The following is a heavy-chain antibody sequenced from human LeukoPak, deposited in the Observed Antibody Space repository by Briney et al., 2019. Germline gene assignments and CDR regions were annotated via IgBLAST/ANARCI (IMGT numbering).Heavy chain of an antibody. CDR1: GYTFTSYG. CDR2: ISAYNGNT. CDR3: ARDRPGGGFWSGYFFLDY. Sequence: ASVKVSCKASGYTFTSYGISWVRQAPGQGLEWMGWISAYNGNTNYAQKLQGRVTMTTDTSTSTAYMELRSLRSDDTAVYYCARDRPGGGFWSGYFFLDYWGQGTLVTVSS. D-gene: IGHD3-3*01. V-gene: IGHV1-18*01. J-gene: IGHJ4*02.